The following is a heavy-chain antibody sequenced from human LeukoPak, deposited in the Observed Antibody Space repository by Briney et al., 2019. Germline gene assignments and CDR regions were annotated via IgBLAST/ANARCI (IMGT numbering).Heavy chain of an antibody. CDR1: GGSISYYY. D-gene: IGHD3-22*01. CDR3: ARADYYYDSSGYTYLFDY. J-gene: IGHJ4*02. V-gene: IGHV4-59*01. CDR2: IYYSGST. Sequence: SETLSLTCTVSGGSISYYYWGWIRQPPGKGLEWIGYIYYSGSTNYHPSLKSRVAISVDTSKNQFSLNLSSVTAADTAVYYCARADYYYDSSGYTYLFDYWGQGILVTVSS.